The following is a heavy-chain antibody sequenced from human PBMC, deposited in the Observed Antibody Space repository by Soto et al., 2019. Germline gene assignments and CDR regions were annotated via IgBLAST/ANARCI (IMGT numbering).Heavy chain of an antibody. D-gene: IGHD3-10*01. V-gene: IGHV3-23*01. J-gene: IGHJ4*02. CDR1: GFTFSCYS. CDR2: FRTSGDGGTT. CDR3: AKNVNSGPGSHYFDY. Sequence: GGSLRLACAASGFTFSCYSMNWVCQAQGQGLEWVSGFRTSGDGGTTYYADSVKGRFTISRDNSKNMLFLQMNSLRAEDTAIYSCAKNVNSGPGSHYFDYWGQGTLVTVSS.